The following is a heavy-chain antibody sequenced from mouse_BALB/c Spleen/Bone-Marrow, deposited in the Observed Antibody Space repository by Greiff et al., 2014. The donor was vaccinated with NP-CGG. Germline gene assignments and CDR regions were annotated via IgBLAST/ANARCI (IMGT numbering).Heavy chain of an antibody. CDR2: ISCYNGAT. CDR1: GYSFTGYY. CDR3: VKGVYGNPFAY. D-gene: IGHD2-1*01. Sequence: LVKTGASVKISCKASGYSFTGYYMYWVKQSHGKSLEWIGYISCYNGATSYNQKFKGKATFTVDTSSSTAYMQFNSLTSEDSAVYYCVKGVYGNPFAYWGQGTLVTVSA. J-gene: IGHJ3*01. V-gene: IGHV1S34*01.